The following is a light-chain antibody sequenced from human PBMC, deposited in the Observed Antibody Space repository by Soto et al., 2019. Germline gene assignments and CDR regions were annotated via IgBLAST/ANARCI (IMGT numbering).Light chain of an antibody. Sequence: QSALTQPASVSGSPGQSITISCTGTSSDVGGYNYVSWYQQHPGKAPKLMFYEVSNRPSGISNRFSSSKSGNTASLTISGLQAEDEAEYYCSSYTSSSTYVFGTGTKLTVL. CDR1: SSDVGGYNY. CDR2: EVS. J-gene: IGLJ1*01. V-gene: IGLV2-14*01. CDR3: SSYTSSSTYV.